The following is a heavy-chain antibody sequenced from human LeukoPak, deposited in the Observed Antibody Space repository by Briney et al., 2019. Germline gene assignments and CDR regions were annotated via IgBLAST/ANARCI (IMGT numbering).Heavy chain of an antibody. D-gene: IGHD6-19*01. V-gene: IGHV3-7*01. CDR1: GFTFSSYW. J-gene: IGHJ6*02. Sequence: GGSLRLSCAASGFTFSSYWMSWVRQAPGKGLEWVANIKQDGSEKNYIDSVQGRFTVSRDNAKTSLYLQMNSLRAEDTAVYYCARDSAVATYYGVDVWGQGTTVTVS. CDR2: IKQDGSEK. CDR3: ARDSAVATYYGVDV.